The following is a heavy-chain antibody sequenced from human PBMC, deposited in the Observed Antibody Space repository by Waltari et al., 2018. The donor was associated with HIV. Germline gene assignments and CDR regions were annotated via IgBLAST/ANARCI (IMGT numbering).Heavy chain of an antibody. D-gene: IGHD6-13*01. Sequence: QLQLQESAPGLVKPSETMSLTCTVSGGSISSSSYYWGRIRQPPGKGLKWIGSIYYSGSTFYNPSLKSRVTISVDTSKNQFSLKLSSVTAADTAVYYCARRGRSSSTWYWFDPWGQGTLVTVSS. CDR1: GGSISSSSYY. J-gene: IGHJ5*02. V-gene: IGHV4-39*01. CDR2: IYYSGST. CDR3: ARRGRSSSTWYWFDP.